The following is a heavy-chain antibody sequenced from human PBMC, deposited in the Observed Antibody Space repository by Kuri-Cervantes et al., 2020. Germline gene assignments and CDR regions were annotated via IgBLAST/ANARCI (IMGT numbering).Heavy chain of an antibody. Sequence: ASVKVSCKVSGYTLTEFSMHWVRQAPGKGLEWMGGFDPEDGETIYAQKFQGRVTMTEDTSTDTAYMELSSLRSDDTAVYYCASKTYSSSWWGTVDYYYGMDVWGQGATVTVSS. D-gene: IGHD6-13*01. CDR3: ASKTYSSSWWGTVDYYYGMDV. CDR1: GYTLTEFS. CDR2: FDPEDGET. J-gene: IGHJ6*02. V-gene: IGHV1-24*01.